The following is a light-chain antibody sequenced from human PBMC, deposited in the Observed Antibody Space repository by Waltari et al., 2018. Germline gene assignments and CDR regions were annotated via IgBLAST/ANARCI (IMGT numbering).Light chain of an antibody. CDR3: MQGAHWPPT. CDR1: QSRVHNDEGNIY. J-gene: IGKJ1*01. Sequence: DVVLTQSPLSLPVTLGQPASISCRSSQSRVHNDEGNIYVAWFQQRPGQSPRRLIYKVSDRDSGVPDRFSGSGSDTDFTLNISRVEAEDVGLYYCMQGAHWPPTFGQGTKVEIK. CDR2: KVS. V-gene: IGKV2-30*02.